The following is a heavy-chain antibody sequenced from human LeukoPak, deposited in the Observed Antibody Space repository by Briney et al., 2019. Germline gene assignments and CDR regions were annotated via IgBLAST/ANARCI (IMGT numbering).Heavy chain of an antibody. CDR1: GGTFSSYA. CDR3: ARDHGGSYDY. J-gene: IGHJ4*02. CDR2: INPNSGGT. D-gene: IGHD1-26*01. V-gene: IGHV1-2*02. Sequence: ASVKVSCKASGGTFSSYAISWVRQAPGQGLEWMGWINPNSGGTNYAQKFQGRVTMTRDTSISTAYMELSRLRSDDTAVYYCARDHGGSYDYWGQGTLVTVSS.